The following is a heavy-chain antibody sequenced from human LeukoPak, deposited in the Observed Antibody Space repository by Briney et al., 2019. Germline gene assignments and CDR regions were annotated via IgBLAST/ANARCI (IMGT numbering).Heavy chain of an antibody. V-gene: IGHV3-21*01. CDR1: GFTFSSYS. CDR3: ARGSIAVAGTVGY. Sequence: GGSLRLSCAASGFTFSSYSMNWVRQAPGKGLEWVSSISSSSSYIYYADSVKGRFTISRDNAKNSLYLQMNSLRAEDTAVYYCARGSIAVAGTVGYWGQGTLVTVSS. D-gene: IGHD6-19*01. CDR2: ISSSSSYI. J-gene: IGHJ4*02.